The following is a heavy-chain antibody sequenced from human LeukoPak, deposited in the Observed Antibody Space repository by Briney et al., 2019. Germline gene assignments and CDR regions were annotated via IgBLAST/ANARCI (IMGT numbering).Heavy chain of an antibody. D-gene: IGHD5-18*01. CDR2: ISAYNGNT. J-gene: IGHJ6*02. CDR1: GYTFTSYG. Sequence: APVKVSCKASGYTFTSYGISWVRQAPGQGLEGMGWISAYNGNTNYAQKLQGRVTMTPDTSTGTAYMELRSLRSDDPAVYYCAREGYSYGYFSGMDVWGQGTTVTVSS. CDR3: AREGYSYGYFSGMDV. V-gene: IGHV1-18*01.